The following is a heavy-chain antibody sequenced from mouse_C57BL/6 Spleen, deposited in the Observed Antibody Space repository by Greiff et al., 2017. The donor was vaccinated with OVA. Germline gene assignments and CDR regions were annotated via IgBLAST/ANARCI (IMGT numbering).Heavy chain of an antibody. D-gene: IGHD4-1*01. CDR2: ISSGSSTI. V-gene: IGHV5-17*01. CDR1: GFTFSDYG. CDR3: ARGGTGTWFAY. J-gene: IGHJ3*01. Sequence: EVQLVESGGGLVKPGGSLKLSCAASGFTFSDYGMHWVRQAPEKGLEWVAYISSGSSTIYYADTVKGRFTISRDNAKNTLFLQMTSLRSEDTAMYYCARGGTGTWFAYWGQGTLVTVSA.